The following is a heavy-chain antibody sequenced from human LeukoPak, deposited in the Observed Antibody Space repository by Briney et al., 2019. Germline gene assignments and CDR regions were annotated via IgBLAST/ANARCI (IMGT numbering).Heavy chain of an antibody. CDR2: IKSKTDGGTT. D-gene: IGHD3-10*01. Sequence: GGSLRLSCADSGFTVSSNYMSWVRQAPGKGLEWVGHIKSKTDGGTTDYAAPVKGRFTISRDDSKTTLHLLMNSLKTEDTGVYYCTTGSMIRGYLAIDYWGQGTLVTVSS. CDR3: TTGSMIRGYLAIDY. V-gene: IGHV3-15*01. CDR1: GFTVSSNY. J-gene: IGHJ4*02.